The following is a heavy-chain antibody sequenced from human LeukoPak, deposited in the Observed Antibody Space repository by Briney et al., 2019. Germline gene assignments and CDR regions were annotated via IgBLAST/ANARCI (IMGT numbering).Heavy chain of an antibody. CDR2: IYPGDSDT. J-gene: IGHJ4*02. Sequence: GESLKISCKGSGYSFTSYWIGWVRQMPGKGLGWVGIIYPGDSDTKYSPSFQGQVTISADKSISTAYLQWSSLKASDTAMYYCARQAAAGTFGYWGQGTLVTVSS. V-gene: IGHV5-51*01. CDR3: ARQAAAGTFGY. CDR1: GYSFTSYW. D-gene: IGHD6-13*01.